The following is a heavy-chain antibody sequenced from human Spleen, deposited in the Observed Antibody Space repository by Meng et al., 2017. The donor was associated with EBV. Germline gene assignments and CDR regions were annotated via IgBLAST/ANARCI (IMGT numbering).Heavy chain of an antibody. D-gene: IGHD3-10*01. J-gene: IGHJ5*02. V-gene: IGHV1-2*06. Sequence: GQLVPSGAEVKKPGASVKVSCKASGYTFTDYYVLWVRQAPGQGLEYMGRINPNGGGTNYAQKFQDRVTVTRDTSIDTAYMELSRLTSDDTAVYYCARAPMVQGEGWFDPWGQGTLVTVSS. CDR3: ARAPMVQGEGWFDP. CDR2: INPNGGGT. CDR1: GYTFTDYY.